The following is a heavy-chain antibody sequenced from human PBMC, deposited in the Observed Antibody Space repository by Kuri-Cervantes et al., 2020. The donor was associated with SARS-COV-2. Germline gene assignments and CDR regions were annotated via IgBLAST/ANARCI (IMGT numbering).Heavy chain of an antibody. CDR1: GGSISSGSYY. CDR3: ARGTVGAPGGGMDV. J-gene: IGHJ6*02. CDR2: IYTSGST. V-gene: IGHV4-61*02. D-gene: IGHD1-26*01. Sequence: SQTLSLTCTVSGGSISSGSYYWSCLRQPAGKGLEWIGRIYTSGSTNYNPSLKSRVTISVDTTKNQFSLKLSSVTAADTAVYYCARGTVGAPGGGMDVWGQGTTVTVSS.